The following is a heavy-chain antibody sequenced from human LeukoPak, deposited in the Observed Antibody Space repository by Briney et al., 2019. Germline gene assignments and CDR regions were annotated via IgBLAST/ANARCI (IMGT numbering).Heavy chain of an antibody. CDR3: ARDRAMVRGVITGWFDP. CDR2: IPYDGSNK. CDR1: GFTFSSYA. Sequence: GGSLRLSCAASGFTFSSYAMHWVRQAPGKGLEWVAVIPYDGSNKYYADSVKGRFTTSRDNSKNTLYLQMNSLRAEDTAVYYCARDRAMVRGVITGWFDPWGQGTLVTVSS. V-gene: IGHV3-30*04. J-gene: IGHJ5*02. D-gene: IGHD3-10*01.